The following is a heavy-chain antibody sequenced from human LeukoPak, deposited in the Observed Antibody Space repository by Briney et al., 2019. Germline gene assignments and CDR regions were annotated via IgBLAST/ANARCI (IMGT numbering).Heavy chain of an antibody. CDR2: ISYDGSNK. V-gene: IGHV3-30-3*01. CDR3: ARRPRTMTNWFDP. CDR1: GFTFSSYA. J-gene: IGHJ5*02. Sequence: GRSLRLSCAASGFTFSSYAMHWVRQAPGKGLEWVAVISYDGSNKYYADSVKGRFTISRDNSKNTLYLQMNSLRAEDTAVYYCARRPRTMTNWFDPWGQGTLVTVSS. D-gene: IGHD3-22*01.